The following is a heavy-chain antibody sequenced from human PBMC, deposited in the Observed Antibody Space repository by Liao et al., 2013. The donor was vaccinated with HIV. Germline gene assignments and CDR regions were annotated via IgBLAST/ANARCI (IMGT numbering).Heavy chain of an antibody. CDR3: ARGDVVATRKTEYFQY. J-gene: IGHJ1*01. CDR1: GDSISAYD. CDR2: IYYSGNT. Sequence: QVQLQESGPGLVKPSETLSLTCTVSGDSISAYDWGWIRQPPGKGLEWIGYIYYSGNTNYNPSLKSRVAISFDTSKNQFSLKLNSVTAADTAVYYCARGDVVATRKTEYFQYWGQGTLVTVSS. D-gene: IGHD2-21*01. V-gene: IGHV4-59*01.